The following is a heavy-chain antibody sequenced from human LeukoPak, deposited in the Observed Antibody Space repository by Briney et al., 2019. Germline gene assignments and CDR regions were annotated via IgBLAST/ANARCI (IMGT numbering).Heavy chain of an antibody. D-gene: IGHD2-2*01. CDR1: GGSFSGDY. CDR3: ARGRRYCSSTSCYHPYYYMDV. CDR2: IYHSGST. V-gene: IGHV4-34*01. J-gene: IGHJ6*03. Sequence: SETLSLTCAVYGGSFSGDYWSWTRQPPGKGLEWIGEIYHSGSTNYNPSLKSRVTISVGTSKNQFSLKPSSVTAADTAVYYCARGRRYCSSTSCYHPYYYMDVWGKGTTVTVSS.